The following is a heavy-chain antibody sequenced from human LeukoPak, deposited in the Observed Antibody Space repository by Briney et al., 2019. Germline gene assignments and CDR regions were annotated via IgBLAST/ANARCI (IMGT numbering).Heavy chain of an antibody. CDR2: ISAYNGNT. Sequence: ASVKVSCKASGYSFTRYGISWVRQAPGQGLEWMGWISAYNGNTNYAQKLQGRVTMTTDTSTSTAYMELRSLRSDDTAVYYCARDGTSVLWFGEDYWGQGTLVTVSS. J-gene: IGHJ4*02. D-gene: IGHD3-10*01. CDR1: GYSFTRYG. V-gene: IGHV1-18*01. CDR3: ARDGTSVLWFGEDY.